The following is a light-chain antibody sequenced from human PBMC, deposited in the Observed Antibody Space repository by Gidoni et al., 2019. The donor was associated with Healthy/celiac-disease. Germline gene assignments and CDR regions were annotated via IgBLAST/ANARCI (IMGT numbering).Light chain of an antibody. Sequence: QSALTPPASVSGSPGQSITISCTGTSSDVGGYNYVSWYQQHPGKAPKLMIYDVSNRPSGVSNRFSCSKSGNTASLTISGLQAEDEADYYCSSYTSSTWVFGGGTKLTVL. CDR3: SSYTSSTWV. CDR2: DVS. V-gene: IGLV2-14*03. CDR1: SSDVGGYNY. J-gene: IGLJ3*02.